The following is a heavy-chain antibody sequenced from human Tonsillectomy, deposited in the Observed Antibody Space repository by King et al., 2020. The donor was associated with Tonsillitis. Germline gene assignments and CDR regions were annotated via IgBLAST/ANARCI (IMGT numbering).Heavy chain of an antibody. Sequence: QLQESGPGLVKPSETLSLTCTVSGGSISRSRHYWGWIRQPPGKGLEWIGTINYSGSTNYNPSLKSRVTISVDTSKNQFSLKLNSVTAADTAVFYCARQGRQLVPWDWFDPWGQGTLVTVSS. J-gene: IGHJ5*02. CDR1: GGSISRSRHY. D-gene: IGHD6-13*01. CDR2: INYSGST. CDR3: ARQGRQLVPWDWFDP. V-gene: IGHV4-39*01.